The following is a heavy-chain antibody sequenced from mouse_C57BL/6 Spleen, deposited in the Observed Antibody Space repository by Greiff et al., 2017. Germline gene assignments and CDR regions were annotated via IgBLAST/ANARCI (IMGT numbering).Heavy chain of an antibody. Sequence: EVKLVESGGGLVQPGGSLKLSCAASGFTFSDYYMYWVRQTPEKRLEWVAYISNGGGSTYYPDTVKGRFTLSRDNAKHPLYLQMRPLESEDTALYYSARLKGGKGFAYWGQGTLVTVSA. J-gene: IGHJ3*01. V-gene: IGHV5-12*01. CDR3: ARLKGGKGFAY. CDR1: GFTFSDYY. CDR2: ISNGGGST. D-gene: IGHD1-1*02.